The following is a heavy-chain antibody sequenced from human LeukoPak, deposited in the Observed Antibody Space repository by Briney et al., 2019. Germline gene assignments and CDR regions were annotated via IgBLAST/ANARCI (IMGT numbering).Heavy chain of an antibody. Sequence: GGSLRLSCAASGFTFSSYAMHWVRQAPGKGLEWVAVISYDGSNKYYADSVKGRFTISRDNSKNTLYLQMNSLRAEDTAVYYCASEVVGATDYWGQGTLVTVSS. CDR2: ISYDGSNK. J-gene: IGHJ4*02. CDR1: GFTFSSYA. V-gene: IGHV3-30-3*01. D-gene: IGHD1-26*01. CDR3: ASEVVGATDY.